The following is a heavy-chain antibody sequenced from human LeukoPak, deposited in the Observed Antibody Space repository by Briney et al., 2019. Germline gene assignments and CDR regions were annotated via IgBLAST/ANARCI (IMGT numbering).Heavy chain of an antibody. J-gene: IGHJ6*02. D-gene: IGHD2-21*01. CDR1: GFTFSNYA. CDR3: ASDSPYYGMDV. Sequence: GGSLRLSCAASGFTFSNYAMTWVRQAPGKGLEWVSAISGSGGSTYYADSVRGRFTISRDNAKNTLYLQMSGLRVEDTAVYHCASDSPYYGMDVWGQGTTVTVSS. V-gene: IGHV3-23*01. CDR2: ISGSGGST.